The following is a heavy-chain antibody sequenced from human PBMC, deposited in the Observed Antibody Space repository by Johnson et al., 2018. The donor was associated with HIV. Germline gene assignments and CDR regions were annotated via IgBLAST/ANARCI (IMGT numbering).Heavy chain of an antibody. J-gene: IGHJ3*02. D-gene: IGHD5-24*01. CDR1: GFIFSSYA. CDR3: TKDIGGDGKLDAFDI. Sequence: QVQLVESGGGVVQPGRSLRLSCAASGFIFSSYAMHWVRQAPGKGLEWVAVISYDGSNKYYADSVKGRFTISRDNNKNSLYLQMNSLRVEDTALYYCTKDIGGDGKLDAFDIWGQGTMVTVSS. V-gene: IGHV3-30*04. CDR2: ISYDGSNK.